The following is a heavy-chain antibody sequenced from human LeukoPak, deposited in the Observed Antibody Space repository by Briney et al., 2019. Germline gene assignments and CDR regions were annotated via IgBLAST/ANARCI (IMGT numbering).Heavy chain of an antibody. V-gene: IGHV1-2*02. J-gene: IGHJ5*02. CDR1: GYTFTGYY. CDR2: INPNSGAT. Sequence: ASVKVSCKGSGYTFTGYYMHWVRQAPGRGLEWMGWINPNSGATKYAQKFQGRVTMTRDTSISTAYMEVSRLRFDDTAVYYCARDGGWYQLLWWFDPWGQGTLVTVSS. CDR3: ARDGGWYQLLWWFDP. D-gene: IGHD2-2*01.